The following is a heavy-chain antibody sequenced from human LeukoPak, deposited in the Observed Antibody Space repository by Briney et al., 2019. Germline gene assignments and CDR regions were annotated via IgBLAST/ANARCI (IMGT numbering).Heavy chain of an antibody. CDR1: GFTFSSYS. D-gene: IGHD3-22*01. CDR2: FGTRSTSI. J-gene: IGHJ4*02. V-gene: IGHV3-21*01. CDR3: AREVSEGFDF. Sequence: GGSLRLSCAASGFTFSSYSMNWVRQAPGKGLEWVSSFGTRSTSIYHAGSVKGRFAISRDNAKNSLYLQMNSLRAEDTALYYCAREVSEGFDFWGQGTLVTVSS.